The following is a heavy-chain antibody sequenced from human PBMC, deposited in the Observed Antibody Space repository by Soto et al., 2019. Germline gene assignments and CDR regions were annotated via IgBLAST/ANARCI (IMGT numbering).Heavy chain of an antibody. D-gene: IGHD3-3*01. V-gene: IGHV3-15*07. CDR3: TTGSYEGF. J-gene: IGHJ4*02. CDR2: IKTQSEGAST. CDR1: GFSFSSAW. Sequence: GGSLRLSCAASGFSFSSAWMNWVRQAPGKGLEWVGRIKTQSEGASTQYPAPVKGRFSISRDDLKNMLSLQLTSLKIEDTAVYYCTTGSYEGFWGQGTLVTVSS.